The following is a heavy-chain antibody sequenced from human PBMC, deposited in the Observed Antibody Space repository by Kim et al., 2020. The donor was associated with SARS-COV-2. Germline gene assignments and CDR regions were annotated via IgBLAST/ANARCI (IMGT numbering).Heavy chain of an antibody. CDR1: GFNFNSYE. CDR2: ITSSGHLM. D-gene: IGHD1-1*01. Sequence: GGSLRLSCAASGFNFNSYEMNWVRQAPGKGLEWVSFITSSGHLMYYADSVRGRFTISRDNAENALYLQMDSLRAEDTGVYYCVSRSTNWDQVGWGQGTLVTVSS. J-gene: IGHJ4*02. V-gene: IGHV3-48*03. CDR3: VSRSTNWDQVG.